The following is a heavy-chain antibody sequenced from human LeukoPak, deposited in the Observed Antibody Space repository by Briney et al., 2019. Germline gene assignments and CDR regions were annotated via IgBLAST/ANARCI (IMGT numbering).Heavy chain of an antibody. Sequence: TGGSLRLSCAASGFTVSSNYMSWVRQAPGKGLEWVAILNQDGGEKYYVDSVKGRFTISRDNAENSLYLQMNSLRVEDTAIYYCARRRGDVWGQGTTVTVSS. CDR3: ARRRGDV. CDR1: GFTVSSNY. J-gene: IGHJ6*02. V-gene: IGHV3-7*05. CDR2: LNQDGGEK.